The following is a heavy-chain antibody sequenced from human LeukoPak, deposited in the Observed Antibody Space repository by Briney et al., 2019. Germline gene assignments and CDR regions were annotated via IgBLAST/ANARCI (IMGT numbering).Heavy chain of an antibody. J-gene: IGHJ3*02. V-gene: IGHV3-48*03. CDR2: ISSSGSTI. D-gene: IGHD4-17*01. CDR1: GFTFSSYE. CDR3: ARDWVDYGDYVGAFDI. Sequence: GGSLRLSCAASGFTFSSYEMNWVRQAPGKGLEWVSYISSSGSTIYYADSVKGRFTISRDNAKNSLYLQMNSLRAEDTAVYYCARDWVDYGDYVGAFDIWGQGTMVTVSS.